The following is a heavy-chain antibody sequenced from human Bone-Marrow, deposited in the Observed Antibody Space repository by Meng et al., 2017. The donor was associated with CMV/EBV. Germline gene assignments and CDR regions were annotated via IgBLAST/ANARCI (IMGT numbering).Heavy chain of an antibody. CDR2: IYWNDDK. D-gene: IGHD2-2*01. Sequence: TLVKPTQTLTLTCTFSGVSLSTSAVGVVWIRQPPGNALECLALIYWNDDKRYSPSLKSMLTITKDTSKNQVVLTTTNMDPVDTPSYYGAHRREYCSSTSCYPTCIDVWGHGTLVTVSS. CDR1: GVSLSTSAVG. V-gene: IGHV2-5*01. J-gene: IGHJ4*03. CDR3: AHRREYCSSTSCYPTCIDV.